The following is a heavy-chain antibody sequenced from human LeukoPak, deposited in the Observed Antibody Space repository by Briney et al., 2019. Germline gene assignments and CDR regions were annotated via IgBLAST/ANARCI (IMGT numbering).Heavy chain of an antibody. CDR1: GGSFSGYY. J-gene: IGHJ4*02. D-gene: IGHD3-22*01. CDR3: ARSKDGSGFAAY. CDR2: INHSGNT. Sequence: SETLSLTCAVYGGSFSGYYWTWIRQPPGKGLEWIGEINHSGNTNYNPSLKSRVAISVDTSKSQFSLKLSSVIAADTAMYYCARSKDGSGFAAYWGQGTQVTVSS. V-gene: IGHV4-34*01.